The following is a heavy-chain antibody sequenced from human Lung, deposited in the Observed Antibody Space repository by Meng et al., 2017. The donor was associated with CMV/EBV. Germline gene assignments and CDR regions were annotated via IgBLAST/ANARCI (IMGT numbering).Heavy chain of an antibody. CDR3: ARVEVGITSGDY. J-gene: IGHJ4*02. V-gene: IGHV1-18*01. D-gene: IGHD1-26*01. CDR2: INAYNGDT. Sequence: QALLVQCGGKVKKPGASVKVSCKASGYTFTNYGITWVRQAPGQGLEGMGWINAYNGDTNYAQTLRGRVTMTTDTSTSTAYMELRSLRSDDTAVYYCARVEVGITSGDYWGQGTLVTVSS. CDR1: GYTFTNYG.